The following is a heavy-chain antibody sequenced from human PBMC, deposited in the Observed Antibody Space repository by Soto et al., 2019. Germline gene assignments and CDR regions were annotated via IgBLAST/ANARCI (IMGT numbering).Heavy chain of an antibody. CDR1: GFTFSSYA. CDR2: ISGSGGST. J-gene: IGHJ6*02. Sequence: GGSLRLSCAASGFTFSSYAMSWVRQAPGKGLEWVSAISGSGGSTYYADSVKGRFTISRDNSKNTLYLQMNSLGAEDTAVYYCAKDPGWIQLWLQTPDYYGMDVWGQGTTVTVSS. V-gene: IGHV3-23*01. D-gene: IGHD5-18*01. CDR3: AKDPGWIQLWLQTPDYYGMDV.